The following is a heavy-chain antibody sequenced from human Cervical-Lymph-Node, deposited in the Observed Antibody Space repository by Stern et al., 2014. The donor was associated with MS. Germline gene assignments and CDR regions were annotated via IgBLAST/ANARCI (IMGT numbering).Heavy chain of an antibody. V-gene: IGHV3-30*18. J-gene: IGHJ6*01. Sequence: VQLVESGGGVVQPGRSLRLSCAASGFTFSSYGMHWVRQAPGKGLERVAVMSTERSKKHYPDSVKGRFTISRDNSKNTLFLQMDSLKAEDTAVYYCAKGKGYSGYDVGYYYGMDVWGQGTTVTVSS. D-gene: IGHD5-12*01. CDR2: MSTERSKK. CDR1: GFTFSSYG. CDR3: AKGKGYSGYDVGYYYGMDV.